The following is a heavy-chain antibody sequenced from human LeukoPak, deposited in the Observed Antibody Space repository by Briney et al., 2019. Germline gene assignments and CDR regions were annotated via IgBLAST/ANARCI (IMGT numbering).Heavy chain of an antibody. CDR3: AKDQSGGIRAFDI. D-gene: IGHD3-16*01. Sequence: GGSLRLSCVASRFTFSSYSMSWVRQAPGKGLEWVSDLIGSDGTTYYADSVKGRFTISRDNSKNTLYLQMSSLRDDDTAVYFCAKDQSGGIRAFDIWGQGTIVTVSS. CDR1: RFTFSSYS. V-gene: IGHV3-23*01. CDR2: LIGSDGTT. J-gene: IGHJ3*02.